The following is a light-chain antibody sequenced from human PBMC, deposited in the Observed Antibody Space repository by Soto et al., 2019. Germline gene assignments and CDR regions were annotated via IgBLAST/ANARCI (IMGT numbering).Light chain of an antibody. CDR2: DAS. CDR3: QQDNNWPPLT. J-gene: IGKJ4*01. CDR1: QSVSVN. Sequence: EIVRTQSPATLSLSPGERATLSCRASQSVSVNLAWYQQKPGQPPRLLIYDASTRATGIPARFSGSGSGTELTLTINSLQSEDFAVYYCQQDNNWPPLTFGGGTKVDIK. V-gene: IGKV3-15*01.